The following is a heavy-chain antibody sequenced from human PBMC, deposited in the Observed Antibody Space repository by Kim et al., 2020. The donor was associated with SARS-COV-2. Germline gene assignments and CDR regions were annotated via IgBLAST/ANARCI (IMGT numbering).Heavy chain of an antibody. J-gene: IGHJ3*02. CDR3: ARHGHYYGSGSYYGLDAFDI. D-gene: IGHD3-10*01. V-gene: IGHV4-59*08. Sequence: RVTISVDTSKNQFSLKLSSVTAADTAVYYCARHGHYYGSGSYYGLDAFDIWGQGTMVTVSS.